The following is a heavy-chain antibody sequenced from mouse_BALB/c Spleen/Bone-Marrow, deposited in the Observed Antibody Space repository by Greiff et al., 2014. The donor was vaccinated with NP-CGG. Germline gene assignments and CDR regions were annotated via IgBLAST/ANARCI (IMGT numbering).Heavy chain of an antibody. CDR2: VYPGNSDA. V-gene: IGHV1-5*01. CDR1: GCSFTNYW. D-gene: IGHD2-4*01. Sequence: VQLQQSGTVLARPGASVKMSCKASGCSFTNYWMHWIKQRPGQGLEWVGAVYPGNSDARYNQKFKGKAKLTAVTSASIAYMELSSLTNEDSAVYYCSRDNYAFAYWGQGTLVTVSA. J-gene: IGHJ3*01. CDR3: SRDNYAFAY.